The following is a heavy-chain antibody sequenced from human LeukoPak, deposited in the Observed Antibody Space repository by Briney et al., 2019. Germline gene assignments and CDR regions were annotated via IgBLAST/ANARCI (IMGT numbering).Heavy chain of an antibody. Sequence: GASVKVSCKASGGTFSSYAISWVRQAPGQGLECMGGIIPIFGTANYAQKFQGRVTINTDESTSTAYMELSSLRSEHMAVYYCASKPHYYDSSGYYMYWGQGTLVTVSS. V-gene: IGHV1-69*05. D-gene: IGHD3-22*01. J-gene: IGHJ4*02. CDR2: IIPIFGTA. CDR3: ASKPHYYDSSGYYMY. CDR1: GGTFSSYA.